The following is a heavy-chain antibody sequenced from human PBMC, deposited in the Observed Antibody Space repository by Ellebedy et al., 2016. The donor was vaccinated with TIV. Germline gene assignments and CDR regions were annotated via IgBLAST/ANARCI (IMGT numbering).Heavy chain of an antibody. D-gene: IGHD2-2*01. J-gene: IGHJ4*02. V-gene: IGHV3-23*01. CDR1: GFSFNSYA. Sequence: GESLKISXAASGFSFNSYAISWVRQAPGKGLEWVSAISGSGVSTYYADSVKGRFTISRDNSKNTLYVQMSSLRAEDTAVYYCAKDCSSTSCYAFDYWGQGTLVTVSS. CDR3: AKDCSSTSCYAFDY. CDR2: ISGSGVST.